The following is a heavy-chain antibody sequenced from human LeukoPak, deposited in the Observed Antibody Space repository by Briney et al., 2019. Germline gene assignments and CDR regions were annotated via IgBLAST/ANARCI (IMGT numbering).Heavy chain of an antibody. D-gene: IGHD2-21*01. J-gene: IGHJ4*02. V-gene: IGHV4-59*01. CDR3: ARDGRLEGCGGDCYPDY. CDR2: IYYSGST. Sequence: PSETLSLTCTVSGGSISSYYWSWIRQPPGKGLEWIGYIYYSGSTNYNPSLKSRVTISVDTSKNQFSLKLSSVTAADTAVYYCARDGRLEGCGGDCYPDYWGQGTLVTVSS. CDR1: GGSISSYY.